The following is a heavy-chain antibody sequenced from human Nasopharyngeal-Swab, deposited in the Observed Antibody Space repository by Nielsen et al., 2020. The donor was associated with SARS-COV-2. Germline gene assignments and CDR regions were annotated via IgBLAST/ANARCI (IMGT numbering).Heavy chain of an antibody. CDR1: GGSISTYY. CDR2: INHSGST. CDR3: ARAMAAGAFDI. Sequence: GSLRLSCTVSGGSISTYYWSWIRQPPGKGLEWIGEINHSGSTNYNPSLKSRVTISVDTSKNQFSLKLSSVTAADTAVYYCARAMAAGAFDIWGQGTMVTVSS. J-gene: IGHJ3*02. D-gene: IGHD5-18*01. V-gene: IGHV4-34*01.